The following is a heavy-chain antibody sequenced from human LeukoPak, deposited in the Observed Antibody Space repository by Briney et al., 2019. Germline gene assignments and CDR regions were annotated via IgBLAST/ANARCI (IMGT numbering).Heavy chain of an antibody. D-gene: IGHD6-13*01. V-gene: IGHV4-34*01. CDR1: GGSFSGYY. J-gene: IGHJ4*02. Sequence: SETLSLTCAVYGGSFSGYYWSWIRQPPGKGLEWIGEINHSGSSNYNPSLKSRVTISVDTSKNQFSLKLSSVTAADMAVYYCARGGIAAAQDYWGQGTLVTASS. CDR2: INHSGSS. CDR3: ARGGIAAAQDY.